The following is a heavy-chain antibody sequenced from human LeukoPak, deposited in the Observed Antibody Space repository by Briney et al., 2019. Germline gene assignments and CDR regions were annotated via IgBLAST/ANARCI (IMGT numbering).Heavy chain of an antibody. CDR1: GFTFSSYA. J-gene: IGHJ4*02. CDR2: ISGSGGST. V-gene: IGHV3-23*01. CDR3: AKCSRGVVVAATGDY. Sequence: GGSLRLSCAASGFTFSSYAMSWVRQAPGKGLEWVSAISGSGGSTYYADSVKGRFTISRDNSKNTLYLQMNSLRAEDTAVYYCAKCSRGVVVAATGDYWGQGTLVTVSS. D-gene: IGHD2-15*01.